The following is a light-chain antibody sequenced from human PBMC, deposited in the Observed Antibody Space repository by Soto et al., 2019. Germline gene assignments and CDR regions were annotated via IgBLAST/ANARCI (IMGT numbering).Light chain of an antibody. CDR2: KAS. V-gene: IGKV1-5*03. Sequence: DIQMTQSPSTLSASVGDRVTITCRASQSISSWLAWYQQKPGKAPKLLIYKASSLKSGVPSRFSGSGSGTEFPLTISSLQPDEFETYYCQQYNSYSWTFGQGTKVEIK. J-gene: IGKJ1*01. CDR1: QSISSW. CDR3: QQYNSYSWT.